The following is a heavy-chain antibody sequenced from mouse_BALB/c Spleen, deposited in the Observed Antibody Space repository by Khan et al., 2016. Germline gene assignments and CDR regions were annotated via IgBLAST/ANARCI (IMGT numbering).Heavy chain of an antibody. CDR3: AIYRYYYGSSRYFDV. CDR2: INTYSGES. Sequence: QIQLVQSGPELKRPGKTVKISCKASGYTFTNYGINWVKQAPGKGLKWMGWINTYSGESTYADDFKGRFAFSLETSANTAYLQINNLKNEDTATYFSAIYRYYYGSSRYFDVWGAGTTVTVSS. D-gene: IGHD1-1*01. CDR1: GYTFTNYG. J-gene: IGHJ1*01. V-gene: IGHV9-3-1*01.